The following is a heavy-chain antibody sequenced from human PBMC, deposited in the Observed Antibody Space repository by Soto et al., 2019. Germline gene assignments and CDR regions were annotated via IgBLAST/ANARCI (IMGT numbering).Heavy chain of an antibody. V-gene: IGHV4-31*03. D-gene: IGHD2-2*01. Sequence: QVQLPESGPGLVKPSQPLSLPCTVSGGSISRGGYYWSWLRQHPGTGLAWIGSIYYSGSTYYNPSHKRRVTISGDTSKNQGARKRSSVTAADTAVYYCARGSEYQLLVYWFDPWGQGTLVTVSS. J-gene: IGHJ5*02. CDR2: IYYSGST. CDR3: ARGSEYQLLVYWFDP. CDR1: GGSISRGGYY.